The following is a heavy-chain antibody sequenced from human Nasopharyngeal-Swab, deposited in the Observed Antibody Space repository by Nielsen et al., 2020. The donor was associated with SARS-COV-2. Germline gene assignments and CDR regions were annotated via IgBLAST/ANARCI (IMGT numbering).Heavy chain of an antibody. CDR3: ARVDIAAAGTWLFDY. Sequence: GESLKISCAASGFTFSSYDMHWVRQATGKGLEWVSAIGTAGDTYYPGSVKGRLTISRENAKNSLYLQMNSLRAGDTAVYYCARVDIAAAGTWLFDYWGQGTLVTVSS. CDR1: GFTFSSYD. D-gene: IGHD6-13*01. V-gene: IGHV3-13*01. J-gene: IGHJ4*02. CDR2: IGTAGDT.